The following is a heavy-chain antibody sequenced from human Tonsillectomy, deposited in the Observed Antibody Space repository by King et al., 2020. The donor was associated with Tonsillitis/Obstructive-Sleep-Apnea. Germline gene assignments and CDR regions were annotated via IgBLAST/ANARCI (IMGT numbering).Heavy chain of an antibody. J-gene: IGHJ5*02. CDR1: GGTFSSYA. D-gene: IGHD2-2*01. CDR3: ARGDGYCSSTSCLNWFDP. Sequence: QLVQSGAEVKKPGSSVKVSCKASGGTFSSYAISWVRQAPGQGLEWMGEIIPIFGTSNYAQKFQGRVTITADESTSTAYMELSSLRSEDTAVYYCARGDGYCSSTSCLNWFDPWAREPWSPSPQ. V-gene: IGHV1-69*01. CDR2: IIPIFGTS.